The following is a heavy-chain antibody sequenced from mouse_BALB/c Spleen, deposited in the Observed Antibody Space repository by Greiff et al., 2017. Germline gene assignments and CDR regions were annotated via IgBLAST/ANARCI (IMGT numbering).Heavy chain of an antibody. V-gene: IGHV14-3*02. Sequence: EVQRVESGAELVKPGASVKLSCTASGFNIKDTYMHWVKQRPEQGLEWIGRIDPANGNTKYDPKFQGKATITADTSSNTAYLQLSSLTSEDTAVYYCAVTTVVAYYAMDYWGQGTSVTVSS. CDR2: IDPANGNT. J-gene: IGHJ4*01. CDR1: GFNIKDTY. CDR3: AVTTVVAYYAMDY. D-gene: IGHD1-1*01.